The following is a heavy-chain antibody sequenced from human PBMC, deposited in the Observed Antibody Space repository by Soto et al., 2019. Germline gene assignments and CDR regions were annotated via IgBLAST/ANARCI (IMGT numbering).Heavy chain of an antibody. CDR3: AKDFTHPFDY. J-gene: IGHJ4*02. V-gene: IGHV3-23*01. CDR2: ISGSGGSA. Sequence: EVQLLESGGGLVQPGGSLRLSCAASGFTFSRYAMSWVLQGPGKGLEWVSAISGSGGSAYYADSVKGRFTISRDNSKNTLHLQMNSLRAEDTAVYYCAKDFTHPFDYWGQGPLVTVSS. CDR1: GFTFSRYA.